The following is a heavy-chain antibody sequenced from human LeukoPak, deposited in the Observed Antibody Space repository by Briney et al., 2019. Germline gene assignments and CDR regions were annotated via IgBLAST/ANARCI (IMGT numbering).Heavy chain of an antibody. J-gene: IGHJ4*02. D-gene: IGHD5-24*01. CDR1: GYFISSGYY. CDR3: ARDHGYNFFDY. CDR2: IYHSGST. Sequence: PSETLSLTCTVSGYFISSGYYWGWIRQPPGKGLEWIGSIYHSGSTYYNPSLKSRVTISVDTSKNQFSLKLSSVTAADTAVYYCARDHGYNFFDYWGQGTLVTVSS. V-gene: IGHV4-38-2*02.